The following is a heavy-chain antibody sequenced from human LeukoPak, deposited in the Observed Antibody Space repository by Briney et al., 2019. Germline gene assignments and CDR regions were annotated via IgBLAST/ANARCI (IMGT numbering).Heavy chain of an antibody. CDR2: INTDGTVT. Sequence: GRSLRLSCAASGFTFSKYWMLWVRQAPGKGRECVSRINTDGTVTTYADSVKGRFTVSRDNADNTMFLQMNSVRDEDTAVYYCATKQWLAPPPDSWGQGTPVTVSS. D-gene: IGHD6-19*01. CDR3: ATKQWLAPPPDS. J-gene: IGHJ4*02. CDR1: GFTFSKYW. V-gene: IGHV3-74*01.